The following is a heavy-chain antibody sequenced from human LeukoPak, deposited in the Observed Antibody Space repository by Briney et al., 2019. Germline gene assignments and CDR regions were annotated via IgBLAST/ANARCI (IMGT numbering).Heavy chain of an antibody. CDR1: GYTFTGYY. D-gene: IGHD2-8*02. CDR2: INPNSGAT. V-gene: IGHV1-2*02. J-gene: IGHJ3*02. CDR3: ARLCTGGVCYISAFDI. Sequence: ASVKVSCKASGYTFTGYYIHWVRQAPGQGLEWMGWINPNSGATNYAQKFQGRVTMTRDTSISTAYMGPSRLRSDDTAVYYCARLCTGGVCYISAFDIWGQGTMVTVSS.